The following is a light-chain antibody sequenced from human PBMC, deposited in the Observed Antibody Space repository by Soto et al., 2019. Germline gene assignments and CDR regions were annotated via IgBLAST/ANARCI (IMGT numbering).Light chain of an antibody. Sequence: EIVMTQSPATLSVSPGERATLSCRASQSVSRNLAWYQQKPGQAPRLLIYGASTRATGIPARVSGSGSGTEFTFTISSLQSEDFAVYYCQQYNNWPRTFGQGTKGAIK. CDR2: GAS. CDR1: QSVSRN. J-gene: IGKJ1*01. V-gene: IGKV3-15*01. CDR3: QQYNNWPRT.